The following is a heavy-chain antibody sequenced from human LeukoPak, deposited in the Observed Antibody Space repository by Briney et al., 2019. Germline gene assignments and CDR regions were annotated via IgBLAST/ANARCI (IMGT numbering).Heavy chain of an antibody. CDR2: ISGDGRAT. CDR3: ARCPDYYDSSGYYCFDY. CDR1: GFIFTDFW. J-gene: IGHJ4*02. V-gene: IGHV3-74*01. D-gene: IGHD3-22*01. Sequence: PGGSLRLSCAASGFIFTDFWMHWVRQGPGKELVWVARISGDGRATTYADSVKGRFTISRDNAMSTAFLQMKSLRAEDTAVYYCARCPDYYDSSGYYCFDYWGQGTLVTVSS.